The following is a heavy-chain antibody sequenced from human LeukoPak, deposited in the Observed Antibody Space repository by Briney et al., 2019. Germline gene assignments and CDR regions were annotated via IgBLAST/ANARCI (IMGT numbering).Heavy chain of an antibody. J-gene: IGHJ4*02. CDR3: AKDHIQYGSGGEDY. Sequence: GGSLRLSCAASGFTFSSYGMHWVRQAPGRGLEWVAVISYDGSNKYYADSVKGRFTISRDNSKNTLYLQMNSLRAEDTAVYYCAKDHIQYGSGGEDYWGQGTLVTVSS. D-gene: IGHD3-10*01. V-gene: IGHV3-30*18. CDR2: ISYDGSNK. CDR1: GFTFSSYG.